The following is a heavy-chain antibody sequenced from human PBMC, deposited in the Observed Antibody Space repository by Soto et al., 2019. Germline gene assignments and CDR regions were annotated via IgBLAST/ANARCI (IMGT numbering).Heavy chain of an antibody. CDR2: IWYDGSNK. D-gene: IGHD6-13*01. Sequence: QVQLVESGGGVVQPGRSLRLSCAASGFTFSSYGMHWVRQAPGKGLEWVAVIWYDGSNKYYADSVKGRCTISRDNSKNSFYLKMNSLGAEDAAVYYCARDLPGSSSWYRYYFYYGRDVWGQGTTVTVSS. CDR1: GFTFSSYG. CDR3: ARDLPGSSSWYRYYFYYGRDV. J-gene: IGHJ6*01. V-gene: IGHV3-33*01.